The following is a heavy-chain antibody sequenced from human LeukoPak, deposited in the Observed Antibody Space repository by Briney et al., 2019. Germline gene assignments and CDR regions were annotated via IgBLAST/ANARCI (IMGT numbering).Heavy chain of an antibody. CDR1: GFTFSSYS. CDR2: ISSSSSYI. V-gene: IGHV3-21*04. CDR3: AKDARVIAAAGIFGY. Sequence: GGSLRLSCAASGFTFSSYSMNWVRQAPGKGLEWVSSISSSSSYIYYADSVKGRFTISRDNSKNTLYLQMNSLRAEDTAVYYCAKDARVIAAAGIFGYWGQGTLVTVSS. J-gene: IGHJ4*02. D-gene: IGHD6-13*01.